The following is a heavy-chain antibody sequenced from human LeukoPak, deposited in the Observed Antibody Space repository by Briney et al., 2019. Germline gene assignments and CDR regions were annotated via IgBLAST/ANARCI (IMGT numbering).Heavy chain of an antibody. CDR3: AKDLVPDTAMPYYFDY. D-gene: IGHD5-18*01. V-gene: IGHV3-23*01. Sequence: QTGGSLRLSCAASGFTFSNYWMSWVRQAPGKGLEWVSAISGSGGSTYYADSVKGRFTISRDNSKNTLYLQMNSLRAEDTAVYYCAKDLVPDTAMPYYFDYWGQGTLVTVSS. J-gene: IGHJ4*02. CDR1: GFTFSNYW. CDR2: ISGSGGST.